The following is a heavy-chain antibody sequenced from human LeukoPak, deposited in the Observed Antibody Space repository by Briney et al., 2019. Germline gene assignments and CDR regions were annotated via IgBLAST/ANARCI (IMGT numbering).Heavy chain of an antibody. CDR3: ARDQVDYDSSGYYYENYYGMDV. CDR1: GFTVSNNY. D-gene: IGHD3-22*01. CDR2: ISSSGSTI. J-gene: IGHJ6*02. Sequence: GGSLRLSCAASGFTVSNNYMTWVRQAPGKGLEWVSYISSSGSTIYYADSVKGRFTISRDNAKNSLYLQMNSLRAEDTAVYYCARDQVDYDSSGYYYENYYGMDVWGQGTTVTVSS. V-gene: IGHV3-11*01.